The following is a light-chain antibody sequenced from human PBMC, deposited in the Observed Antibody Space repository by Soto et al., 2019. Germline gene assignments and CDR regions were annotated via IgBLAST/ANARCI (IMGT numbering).Light chain of an antibody. CDR3: SSYAGSNDLV. Sequence: QSVLTQPPSASGSPGQSVTISCTGTSSDVGGYNYVSWYQHHPGKAPKLMIYEVNKRPSGVPDRFSGSKSGNTASLTVSGLQAEDEADYCCSSYAGSNDLVFGGGTQLTVL. CDR2: EVN. CDR1: SSDVGGYNY. J-gene: IGLJ3*02. V-gene: IGLV2-8*01.